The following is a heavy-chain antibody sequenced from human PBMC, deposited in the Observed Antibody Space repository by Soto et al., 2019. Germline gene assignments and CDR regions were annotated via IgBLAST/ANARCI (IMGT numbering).Heavy chain of an antibody. V-gene: IGHV1-46*03. CDR1: GYTFTSYY. CDR2: INPSGGST. Sequence: QVQLVQSGAEVKKPGASVKVSCKASGYTFTSYYMHWVRQAPGQGLEWMGIINPSGGSTSYAQKFQGRVTRTRDTSTSTVYMELSSRRSEVTAVYYCTRDLGFCSGGRCYSSKFDPWGQGTLVTVSS. J-gene: IGHJ5*02. CDR3: TRDLGFCSGGRCYSSKFDP. D-gene: IGHD2-15*01.